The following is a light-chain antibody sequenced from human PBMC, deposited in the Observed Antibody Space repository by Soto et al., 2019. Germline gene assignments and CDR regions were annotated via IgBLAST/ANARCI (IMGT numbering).Light chain of an antibody. CDR1: RSLVYSDGNAY. V-gene: IGKV2-30*01. Sequence: DVVMTQSPLSLPVTLGQPASISCRSSRSLVYSDGNAYLNWFQQRPCQSPRRLIYKASNRDSGVPARFSGRGSGTDFTLQISSVEAADVPVYYFLQATHLPPTFGRGTRVQIK. J-gene: IGKJ1*01. CDR3: LQATHLPPT. CDR2: KAS.